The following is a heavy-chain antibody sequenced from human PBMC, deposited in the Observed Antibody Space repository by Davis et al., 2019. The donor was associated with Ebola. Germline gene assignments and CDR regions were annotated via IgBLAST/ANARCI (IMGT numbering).Heavy chain of an antibody. CDR2: ISSSSSYI. D-gene: IGHD3-3*01. Sequence: GGSLRLSCVGSGFTFSSYSMTWVRQAPGKGLEWVSSISSSSSYIYYADSVKGRFTISRDNSKKTLCLQMNSLRAEDTAVYYCAKSGLSFGVVKYHYGMDVWGTGTTVTVSS. V-gene: IGHV3-21*04. J-gene: IGHJ6*04. CDR1: GFTFSSYS. CDR3: AKSGLSFGVVKYHYGMDV.